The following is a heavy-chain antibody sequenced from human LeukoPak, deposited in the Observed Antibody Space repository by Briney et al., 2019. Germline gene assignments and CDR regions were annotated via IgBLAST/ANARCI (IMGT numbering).Heavy chain of an antibody. V-gene: IGHV3-15*01. J-gene: IGHJ4*02. CDR3: TTDPIYDFWSGYYYFDY. CDR1: GFTFSNAW. D-gene: IGHD3-3*01. CDR2: IKSKTDGGTT. Sequence: GGPLRLSCAASGFTFSNAWMSWVRQAPGKGLEWVGRIKSKTDGGTTDYAAPVKGRFTISRDDSKNTLYLQMNSLKTEDTAVYYCTTDPIYDFWSGYYYFDYWGQGTLVTVSS.